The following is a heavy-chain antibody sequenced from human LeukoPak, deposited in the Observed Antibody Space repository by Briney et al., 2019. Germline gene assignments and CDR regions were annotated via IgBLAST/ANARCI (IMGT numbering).Heavy chain of an antibody. CDR2: ISYDGSNK. CDR1: GFTFSSYA. CDR3: AREGIAVAGTVFDY. D-gene: IGHD6-19*01. V-gene: IGHV3-30-3*01. Sequence: PGRSLRLSCAASGFTFSSYAMHWVRQAPGKGLERVAVISYDGSNKYYADSVKGRFTISRDNSKNTLYLQMNSLRAEDTAVYYCAREGIAVAGTVFDYWGQGTLVTVSS. J-gene: IGHJ4*02.